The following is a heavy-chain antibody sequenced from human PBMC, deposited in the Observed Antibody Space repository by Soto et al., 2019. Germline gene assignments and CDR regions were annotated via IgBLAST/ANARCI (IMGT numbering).Heavy chain of an antibody. J-gene: IGHJ5*02. CDR3: ARASPRRTGTNWFDP. CDR2: IYYSGST. V-gene: IGHV4-59*01. Sequence: PSETLSLTCTVSGGSISSYYWSWIRQPPGKGLEWIGYIYYSGSTNYSPSLKSRVTISVDTSKNQFSLKLSSVTAADTAVYYCARASPRRTGTNWFDPWGQGTLVTVSS. CDR1: GGSISSYY. D-gene: IGHD1-1*01.